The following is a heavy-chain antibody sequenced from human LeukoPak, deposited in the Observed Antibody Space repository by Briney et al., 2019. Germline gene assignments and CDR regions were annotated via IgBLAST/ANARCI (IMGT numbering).Heavy chain of an antibody. D-gene: IGHD5-18*01. CDR1: GGSFSGYY. Sequence: SETLSLTCAVYGGSFSGYYWSWIRQPPGKGLEWIGEINHSGSTNYNPSLKSRVTISVDTSKNQFSLKLSSVTAADTAVYYCARAGGTAMVYRLRWFDPWGQGTLVTVSS. V-gene: IGHV4-34*01. CDR3: ARAGGTAMVYRLRWFDP. J-gene: IGHJ5*02. CDR2: INHSGST.